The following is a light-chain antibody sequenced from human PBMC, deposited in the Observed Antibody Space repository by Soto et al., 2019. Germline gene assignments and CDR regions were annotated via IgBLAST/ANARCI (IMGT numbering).Light chain of an antibody. V-gene: IGKV3-11*01. CDR3: QQRKNWPLT. CDR2: DAS. CDR1: HSVGSY. J-gene: IGKJ4*01. Sequence: EIFFPNVLAYPFLSSGERTTHSRTASHSVGSYLIWYQQKPGQPARLLIYDASIRATGIPARFSGSGSGTDFTLTISSLEPDDLAVYYCQQRKNWPLTFGGGTKVDIK.